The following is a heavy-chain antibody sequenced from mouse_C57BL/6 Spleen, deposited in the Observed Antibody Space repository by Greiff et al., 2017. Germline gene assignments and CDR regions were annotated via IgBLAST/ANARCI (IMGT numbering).Heavy chain of an antibody. CDR2: ISYSGST. CDR1: GYSITSDY. J-gene: IGHJ2*01. Sequence: EVQRVESGPGLAKPSPTLSLTCSVPGYSITSDYWHWLRKFPGNKLEYMGYISYSGSTYYNPSLKSRISITRDTSKTQYYRQLNSVTTEDTATYYCARSLYYSNPGYFDCWGQGTTLTVSS. V-gene: IGHV3-8*01. CDR3: ARSLYYSNPGYFDC. D-gene: IGHD2-5*01.